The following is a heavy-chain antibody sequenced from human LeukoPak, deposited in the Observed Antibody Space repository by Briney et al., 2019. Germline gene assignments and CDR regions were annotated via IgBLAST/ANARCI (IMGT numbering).Heavy chain of an antibody. CDR3: ARGRYFADY. V-gene: IGHV4-59*01. D-gene: IGHD3-9*01. Sequence: PSETLSLTCTVSSGSTSSYHWSWIRQPPGKGLEWIGYIYYIGSTNYNPSLKSRVTISVDTSRNQFSLKLSSVTAADTAVYYCARGRYFADYWGQGTLVTVSS. J-gene: IGHJ4*02. CDR2: IYYIGST. CDR1: SGSTSSYH.